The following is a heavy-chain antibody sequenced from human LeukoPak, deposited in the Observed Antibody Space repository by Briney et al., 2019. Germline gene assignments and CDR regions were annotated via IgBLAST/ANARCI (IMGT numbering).Heavy chain of an antibody. D-gene: IGHD6-19*01. CDR2: IYSGGST. CDR3: ATGRGRYSSGSTDY. V-gene: IGHV3-53*01. CDR1: GFTVSSNY. Sequence: GGSLRLSCAASGFTVSSNYMSWVRQAPGKGLEWVSVIYSGGSTYYADSVKGRFTISRDNSKNTLYLQMNSLRAEDTAVYYCATGRGRYSSGSTDYWGQGALVTVSS. J-gene: IGHJ4*02.